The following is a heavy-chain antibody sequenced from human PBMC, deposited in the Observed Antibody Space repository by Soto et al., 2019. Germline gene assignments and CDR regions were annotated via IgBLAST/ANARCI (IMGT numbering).Heavy chain of an antibody. CDR3: ARRLVVAGTLVWFDP. CDR2: ISPRDSET. CDR1: GYPFTDYW. V-gene: IGHV5-51*01. D-gene: IGHD6-19*01. J-gene: IGHJ5*02. Sequence: LGQSLKLSCTGSGYPFTDYWIGWVRQMPGRGLEYLGIISPRDSETRYSPSFEGQVTFSADKSISTAFLQWSSLKASDTAIYYCARRLVVAGTLVWFDPWGQGTLVTVSS.